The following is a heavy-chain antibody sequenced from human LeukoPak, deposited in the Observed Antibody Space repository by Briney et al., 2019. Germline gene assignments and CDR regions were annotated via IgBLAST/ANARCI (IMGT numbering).Heavy chain of an antibody. CDR1: GYTFTTHG. CDR3: ARDGYFDL. V-gene: IGHV1-18*01. Sequence: ASVKVSCKASGYTFTTHGIAWARQAPGHGLEWMGWISAHNRNTNSAQSLQGRVTMSTDTSTNTAYMELRSLRSDDTAVYYCARDGYFDLWGRGTLVTVSS. CDR2: ISAHNRNT. J-gene: IGHJ2*01.